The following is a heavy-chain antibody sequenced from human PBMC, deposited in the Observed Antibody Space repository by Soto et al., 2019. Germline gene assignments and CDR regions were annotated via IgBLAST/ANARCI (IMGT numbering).Heavy chain of an antibody. CDR2: IIPIFGTA. CDR1: GGTFSSYA. CDR3: ARGLVPRQILTGYSAPQPSNYYYYGMDV. V-gene: IGHV1-69*13. Sequence: SVKVSCKASGGTFSSYAISWVRQAPGQGLEWMGGIIPIFGTANYAQKCQGRVTITADESTSTAYMELSSLRSEDTAVYYCARGLVPRQILTGYSAPQPSNYYYYGMDVWGQGTTVTVSS. J-gene: IGHJ6*02. D-gene: IGHD3-9*01.